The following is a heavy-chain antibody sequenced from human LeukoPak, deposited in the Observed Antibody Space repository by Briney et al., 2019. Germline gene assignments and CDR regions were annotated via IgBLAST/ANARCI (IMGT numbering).Heavy chain of an antibody. CDR1: GFTFSSYG. V-gene: IGHV3-30*18. J-gene: IGHJ4*02. D-gene: IGHD3-22*01. CDR3: AKEATYYYDSSGYYYIGYFDY. CDR2: ISYDGSNK. Sequence: GRSLRLSCAASGFTFSSYGMHWVRQAPGKGLEWVAVISYDGSNKYYADSVKGRFTISRDNSKNTLYLQMNSLRAEDTAVYYCAKEATYYYDSSGYYYIGYFDYWGQGTLVTVSS.